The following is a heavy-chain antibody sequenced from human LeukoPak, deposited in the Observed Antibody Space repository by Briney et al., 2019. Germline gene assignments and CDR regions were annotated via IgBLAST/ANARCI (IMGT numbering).Heavy chain of an antibody. V-gene: IGHV4-59*08. CDR2: INYSGTT. CDR3: ARQYCSRSSGYNFDY. CDR1: GGSISSFR. Sequence: PSETLSLICTVSGGSISSFRGIWIRQPPGKGLVGSGYINYSGTTNYNPSLTSRVTISVHTSKNQFSLNLSALTAADTAVYYCARQYCSRSSGYNFDYWGLGTLVTVSS. J-gene: IGHJ4*02. D-gene: IGHD2-2*02.